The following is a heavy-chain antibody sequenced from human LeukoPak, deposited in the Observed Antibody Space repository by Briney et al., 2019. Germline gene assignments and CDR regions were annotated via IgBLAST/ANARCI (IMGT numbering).Heavy chain of an antibody. V-gene: IGHV4-59*01. CDR3: ARDREGGIDY. Sequence: SETLSLTCTVSGGSISSYYWSWIRQPPGKGLEWIGYIYYSGSTNYNPSLKSRVTISVDTSKNQFPLKLSSVTAADTAVYYCARDREGGIDYWGQGTLVAVSS. CDR2: IYYSGST. J-gene: IGHJ4*02. CDR1: GGSISSYY. D-gene: IGHD3-16*01.